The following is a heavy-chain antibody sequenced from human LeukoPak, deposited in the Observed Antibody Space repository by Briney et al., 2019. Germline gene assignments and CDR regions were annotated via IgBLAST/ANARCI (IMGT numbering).Heavy chain of an antibody. D-gene: IGHD1-26*01. CDR3: AREARWELRNFDS. V-gene: IGHV1-2*02. CDR1: GYTFNDYY. Sequence: ASVKDSCKASGYTFNDYYMHWVRQAPGQGLEWMGWINPNSGGTNYAQKFQGRVTMTRDTSISTAYMELSRLRSDDTAVYYCAREARWELRNFDSWGQGTLVTVSS. J-gene: IGHJ4*02. CDR2: INPNSGGT.